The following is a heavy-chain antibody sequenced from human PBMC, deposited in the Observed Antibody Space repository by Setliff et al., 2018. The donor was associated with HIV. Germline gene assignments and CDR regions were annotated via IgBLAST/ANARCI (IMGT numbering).Heavy chain of an antibody. CDR3: ASAGSGTRAPPRY. D-gene: IGHD1-1*01. Sequence: SETLSLTCTVSGGSISSGDYSWSWIRQPPGKGLEWIGEINQSGSTNYNPSLKSRVTISLDTSKNQFSLKLTSVTAADTAVYYCASAGSGTRAPPRYWGQGTLVTVSS. CDR1: GGSISSGDYS. J-gene: IGHJ4*02. V-gene: IGHV4-61*08. CDR2: INQSGST.